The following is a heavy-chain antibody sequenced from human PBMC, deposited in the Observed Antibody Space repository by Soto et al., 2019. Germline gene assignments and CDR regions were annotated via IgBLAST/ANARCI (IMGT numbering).Heavy chain of an antibody. Sequence: QVQLVQSGAEVKKPGSSVKVSCKASGGTFSSYAISWVRQAPGQGLEWMGGIIPIFGTANYAQKFQGRVTITADESTSTADMELSSLRSEDTAVYYCARDSGLGVAVGNWFDPWGQGTLVTVSS. D-gene: IGHD6-19*01. CDR1: GGTFSSYA. J-gene: IGHJ5*02. V-gene: IGHV1-69*01. CDR3: ARDSGLGVAVGNWFDP. CDR2: IIPIFGTA.